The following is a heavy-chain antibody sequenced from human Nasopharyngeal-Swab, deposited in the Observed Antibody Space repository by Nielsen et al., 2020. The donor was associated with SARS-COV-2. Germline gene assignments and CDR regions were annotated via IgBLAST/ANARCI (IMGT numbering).Heavy chain of an antibody. CDR3: ARDHSEVFVDTAYYYYGMDV. CDR2: IYYSGST. V-gene: IGHV4-30-4*01. Sequence: WIRQPPGKGLEWIGYIYYSGSTYYNPSLKSRVTISVDTSKNQFSLKLSSVTAADTAVYYCARDHSEVFVDTAYYYYGMDVWGQGTTVTVSS. J-gene: IGHJ6*02. D-gene: IGHD5-18*01.